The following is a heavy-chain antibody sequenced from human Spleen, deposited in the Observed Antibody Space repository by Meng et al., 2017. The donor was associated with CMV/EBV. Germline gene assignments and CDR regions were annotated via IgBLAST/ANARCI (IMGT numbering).Heavy chain of an antibody. CDR3: AKDHVAVTGIGPLFDS. V-gene: IGHV3-23*01. J-gene: IGHJ4*02. CDR2: ISGSGVRT. CDR1: GLNFANYA. Sequence: GESLKISCAASGLNFANYAMTWVRQTPGKGLEWVSTISGSGVRTHYADSVKGRFTISRDISKDTLYLQMNSLRAEDTAVYYCAKDHVAVTGIGPLFDSWGQGTLVTVSS. D-gene: IGHD6-19*01.